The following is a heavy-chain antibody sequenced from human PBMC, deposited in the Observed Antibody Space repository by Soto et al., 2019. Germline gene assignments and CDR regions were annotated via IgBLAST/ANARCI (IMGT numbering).Heavy chain of an antibody. CDR1: GGSISSYY. CDR3: ARDRGSDGYNFPYYYYGMEV. V-gene: IGHV4-59*01. J-gene: IGHJ6*02. Sequence: SETLSLTCTVSGGSISSYYWSWIRQPPGKGLERIRYIYYSGSTNYNPSLNSRVTISVDTSKNQFSLKLSSVTAADTSVYYCARDRGSDGYNFPYYYYGMEVWGQGTTLTVSS. CDR2: IYYSGST. D-gene: IGHD2-21*02.